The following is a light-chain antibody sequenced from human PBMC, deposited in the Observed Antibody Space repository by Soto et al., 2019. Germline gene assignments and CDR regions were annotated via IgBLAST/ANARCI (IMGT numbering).Light chain of an antibody. CDR3: LQDYSYPWT. V-gene: IGKV1-6*01. Sequence: AIHMTQSPSSLSASVGDRVTITCRASQGIRNDLGWYQQKPGKAPQLLISAASSLQSGIPSRFSGSGSGTDFTRTISSLQPEDFATYYCLQDYSYPWTFSQGTKVEIK. J-gene: IGKJ1*01. CDR1: QGIRND. CDR2: AAS.